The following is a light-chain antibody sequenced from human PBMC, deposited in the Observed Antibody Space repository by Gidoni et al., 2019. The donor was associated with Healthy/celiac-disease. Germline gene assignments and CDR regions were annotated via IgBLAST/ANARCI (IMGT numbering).Light chain of an antibody. CDR2: DVS. CDR1: SSDVCGYNY. J-gene: IGLJ2*01. CDR3: CAYAGSYTLGV. V-gene: IGLV2-11*01. Sequence: QSALTHPRSVSWSPGQSVTISCTGTSSDVCGYNYVSWYQQHPGKAPKLMIYDVSKRPSGVPDRFSGSKSGNTASLTISGLQAEDEADYYCCAYAGSYTLGVFGGGTKLTVI.